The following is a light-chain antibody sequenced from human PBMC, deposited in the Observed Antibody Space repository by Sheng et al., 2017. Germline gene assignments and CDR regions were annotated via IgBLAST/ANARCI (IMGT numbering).Light chain of an antibody. J-gene: IGKJ5*01. V-gene: IGKV3-15*01. CDR2: GAS. Sequence: EIVMTQSPATLSVSPGERATLSCRASQSVSSNFAWYQQQPGQAPRLLIYGASTRATGVPARFSGSGSGTDFTLTIASLEPEDFAVYFCQHRSSWPPRITFGQGTRLEIK. CDR1: QSVSSN. CDR3: QHRSSWPPRIT.